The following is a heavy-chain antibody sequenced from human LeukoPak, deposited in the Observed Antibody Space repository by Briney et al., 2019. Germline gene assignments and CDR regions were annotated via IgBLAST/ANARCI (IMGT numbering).Heavy chain of an antibody. V-gene: IGHV4-34*01. CDR1: GGSFSGYY. J-gene: IGHJ4*02. Sequence: SETLSLTCAVYGGSFSGYYWSWIRQPPGKGLEWIGEINHSGSTNYNPSLKSRVTISVDTSKNQFSLNLSSVTAADTAVYYCARVPIWGYEDQKVFDYWGQGTLVTVSS. CDR3: ARVPIWGYEDQKVFDY. CDR2: INHSGST. D-gene: IGHD5-12*01.